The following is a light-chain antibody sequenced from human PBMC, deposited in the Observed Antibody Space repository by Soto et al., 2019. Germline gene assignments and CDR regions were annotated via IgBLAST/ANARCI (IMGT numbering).Light chain of an antibody. CDR1: QSISSW. V-gene: IGKV1-5*03. Sequence: DIQMTQSPSTLSASVGDRVTITCRASQSISSWLAWYQQKPGKAPKLLIYKASSLESGVPSRFSGSGSGTEFTLTISSLQPDDFATYYCQQDNSYSVTFGQGTKVEIK. CDR2: KAS. J-gene: IGKJ1*01. CDR3: QQDNSYSVT.